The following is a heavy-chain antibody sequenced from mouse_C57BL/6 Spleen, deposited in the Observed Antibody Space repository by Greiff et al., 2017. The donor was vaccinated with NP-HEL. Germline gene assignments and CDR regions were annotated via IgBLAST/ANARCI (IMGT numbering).Heavy chain of an antibody. D-gene: IGHD2-2*01. Sequence: QVQLKESGPELVKPGASVKISCKASGYAFSSSWMNWVKQRPGKGLEWIGRIYPGDGDTNYNGKFKGKATLTADKSSSTAYMQLSSLTSEDSAVYFCARSWGYDYAMDYWGQGTSVTFSS. CDR1: GYAFSSSW. CDR3: ARSWGYDYAMDY. V-gene: IGHV1-82*01. J-gene: IGHJ4*01. CDR2: IYPGDGDT.